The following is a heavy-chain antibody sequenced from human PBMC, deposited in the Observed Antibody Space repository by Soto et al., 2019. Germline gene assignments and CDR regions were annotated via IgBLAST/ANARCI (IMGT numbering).Heavy chain of an antibody. CDR3: ANGASIAVAGTGDYFDY. V-gene: IGHV3-30*18. J-gene: IGHJ4*02. CDR2: ISYDGSNK. D-gene: IGHD6-19*01. CDR1: GFTFSSYG. Sequence: PGGSLRLSCAASGFTFSSYGMHWVRQAPGKGLEWVAVISYDGSNKFYADSVKGRFTISRDNSKNTLYLQMNSLRAEDTAVYYCANGASIAVAGTGDYFDYWGQGTLVTVSS.